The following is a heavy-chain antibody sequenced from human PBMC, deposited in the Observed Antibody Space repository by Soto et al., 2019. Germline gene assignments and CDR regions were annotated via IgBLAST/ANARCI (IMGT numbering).Heavy chain of an antibody. CDR1: GYTFTSYA. J-gene: IGHJ4*02. V-gene: IGHV1-3*01. D-gene: IGHD6-13*01. CDR2: INAGNGNT. Sequence: QVPLVQSGAEVKKPGASVKVSCKASGYTFTSYAMHWVRQAPGQRLEWMGWINAGNGNTKYSQKFQGRVTITRDTSASTAYMELSSLRSEDTAVYYCARAEQQLDNYFDYWGQGTLVTVSS. CDR3: ARAEQQLDNYFDY.